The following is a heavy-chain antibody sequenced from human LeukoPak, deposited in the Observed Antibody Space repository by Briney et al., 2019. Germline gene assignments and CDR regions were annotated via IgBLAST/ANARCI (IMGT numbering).Heavy chain of an antibody. CDR2: IYYSGST. CDR3: ARVAGATHFDY. D-gene: IGHD1-26*01. J-gene: IGHJ4*02. V-gene: IGHV4-30-4*01. Sequence: SQTLSLTCTVSGGSISSGEYYWSWIRQPPGKGLEWIGYIYYSGSTYYNPSLKSRVTISVDTSKNQFSLKLSSVTAADTAVYYCARVAGATHFDYWGQGTLVTVSS. CDR1: GGSISSGEYY.